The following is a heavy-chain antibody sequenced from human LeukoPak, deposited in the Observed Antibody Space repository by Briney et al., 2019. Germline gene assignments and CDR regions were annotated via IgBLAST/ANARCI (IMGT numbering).Heavy chain of an antibody. CDR2: ISAYTGNT. CDR3: ARDMAYSGGYYSRRVDAFDI. J-gene: IGHJ3*02. Sequence: ASVKVSCKASGYTFTSYGISWVRQAPGQGLEWMGWISAYTGNTNYAQKLQGRVTMTIDTSTSTAYMELSSLRSDDTAVYYCARDMAYSGGYYSRRVDAFDIWGQGTMVTVSS. V-gene: IGHV1-18*01. CDR1: GYTFTSYG. D-gene: IGHD3-22*01.